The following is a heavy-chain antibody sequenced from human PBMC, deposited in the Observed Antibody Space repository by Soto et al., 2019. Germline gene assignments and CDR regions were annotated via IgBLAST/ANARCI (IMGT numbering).Heavy chain of an antibody. CDR3: VRDKIRGPPDYCDD. CDR1: GFTFSSSP. CDR2: ISYDGIIK. V-gene: IGHV3-30-3*01. J-gene: IGHJ4*02. Sequence: QVQLVESGGGVVQPGRSLRLSCEASGFTFSSSPMHWVRQAPGKGLEWVAVISYDGIIKVYADSVQGRFTISRDISKNTLYLQVNSLRTEDTAVYYCVRDKIRGPPDYCDDWGQGTLVTVSS.